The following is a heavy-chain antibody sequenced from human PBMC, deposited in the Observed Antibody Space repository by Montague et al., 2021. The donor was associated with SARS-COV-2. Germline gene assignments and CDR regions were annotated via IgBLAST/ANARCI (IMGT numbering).Heavy chain of an antibody. CDR2: TYYRSKWYN. D-gene: IGHD2-2*01. Sequence: CAISGDSDASNIATWNWIRQSPSIGLGWLGRTYYRSKWYNDYAESVKSRITINPDTSKHQFSLHLNSVTPEDTAVYYCARIPVGSKYYFDFWGQGTLVTVSS. V-gene: IGHV6-1*01. CDR1: GDSDASNIAT. CDR3: ARIPVGSKYYFDF. J-gene: IGHJ4*02.